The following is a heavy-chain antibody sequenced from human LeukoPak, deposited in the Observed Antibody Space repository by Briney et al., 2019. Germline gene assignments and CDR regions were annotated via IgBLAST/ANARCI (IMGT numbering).Heavy chain of an antibody. D-gene: IGHD2-2*01. J-gene: IGHJ5*02. CDR1: GFTFDDYA. CDR3: AKDYCSSTSCYDDWFDP. CDR2: ISWNSGSI. Sequence: PGRSLRLSCAASGFTFDDYAMHWVRQAPGKGLEWVSGISWNSGSIGYADSVKGRFTISRDNAKNSLYLQMNSLRAEDTALYYCAKDYCSSTSCYDDWFDPWGQGTLVTVSS. V-gene: IGHV3-9*01.